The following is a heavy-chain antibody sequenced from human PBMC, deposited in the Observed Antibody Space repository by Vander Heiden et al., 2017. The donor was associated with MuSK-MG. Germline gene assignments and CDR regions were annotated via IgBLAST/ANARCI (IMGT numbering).Heavy chain of an antibody. CDR1: GYSFSTYC. V-gene: IGHV5-51*01. CDR2: IYPGDSDT. CDR3: ARQLKGIIGRYFFDY. D-gene: IGHD3-3*02. Sequence: EVQLVQSGAVVKKPGESLTISCQGSGYSFSTYCIGWVRQMPGKGLEWMGIIYPGDSDTKYSPSFQGQVTISADKSISTAYLQWSSLKASDTAMYYCARQLKGIIGRYFFDYWGQGTLVTVSS. J-gene: IGHJ4*02.